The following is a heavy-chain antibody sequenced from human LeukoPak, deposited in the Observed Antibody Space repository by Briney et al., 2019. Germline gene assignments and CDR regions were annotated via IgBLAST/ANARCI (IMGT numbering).Heavy chain of an antibody. D-gene: IGHD3-10*01. CDR3: AKGYGSGSSRYYFDY. V-gene: IGHV3-23*01. J-gene: IGHJ4*02. CDR2: ISGSGGST. CDR1: GFTFSSYA. Sequence: PGGSLRLSCAASGFTFSSYAMSWVRQAPGKGLEWVSTISGSGGSTYYADSVKGRFNISRDNPKNTLYLQMNSLRAEDTAVYYCAKGYGSGSSRYYFDYWGQGTLVTVSS.